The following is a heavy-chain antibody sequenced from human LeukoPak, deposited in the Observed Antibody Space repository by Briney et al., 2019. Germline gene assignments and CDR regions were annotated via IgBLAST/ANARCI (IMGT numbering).Heavy chain of an antibody. V-gene: IGHV4-59*08. CDR1: GDSISSYY. J-gene: IGHJ4*02. CDR3: ARRGNQDSRSYPLDY. CDR2: MYYSGST. D-gene: IGHD3-10*01. Sequence: SETLSLTCTVSGDSISSYYWSWVRQPPGQGLEWIAYMYYSGSTNYNPSLKSRVTVSIDTSKNQFSLMLTSVAAADTAVYYCARRGNQDSRSYPLDYWGQGILVTVSS.